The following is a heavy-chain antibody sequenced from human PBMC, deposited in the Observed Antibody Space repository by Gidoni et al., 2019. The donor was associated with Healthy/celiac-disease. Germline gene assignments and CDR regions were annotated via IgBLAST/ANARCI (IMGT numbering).Heavy chain of an antibody. CDR1: GFTFSSYA. Sequence: QVQLVEAGGGVVQPGRSLRLSCAAYGFTFSSYAMHWVRQAPGKGLEWVAVISYDGSYTYYADSVTGRFTISRDNSKNTLYLQMTSLRAEDTAVYYCARDSNWNSYFDYWGQGTLVTVSS. D-gene: IGHD1-7*01. CDR3: ARDSNWNSYFDY. V-gene: IGHV3-30*04. CDR2: ISYDGSYT. J-gene: IGHJ4*02.